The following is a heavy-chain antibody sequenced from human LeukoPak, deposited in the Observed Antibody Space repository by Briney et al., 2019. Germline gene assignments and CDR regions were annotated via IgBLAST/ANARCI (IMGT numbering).Heavy chain of an antibody. CDR3: AHRQLGDTAMVAAANPHNWFDP. CDR2: IYWDDDK. D-gene: IGHD5-18*01. Sequence: ESGPTLVNPTQTLTLTCTFSGFSLSTSGVGVGWIRQPPGKALEWLALIYWDDDKRYSPSLKSRLTITKDTSKNQVVLTMTNMDPVDTATYYCAHRQLGDTAMVAAANPHNWFDPWGQGTLVTVSS. V-gene: IGHV2-5*02. CDR1: GFSLSTSGVG. J-gene: IGHJ5*02.